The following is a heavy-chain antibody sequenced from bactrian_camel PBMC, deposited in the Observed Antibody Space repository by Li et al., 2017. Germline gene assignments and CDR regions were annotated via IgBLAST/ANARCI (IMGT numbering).Heavy chain of an antibody. CDR2: ITTGGSST. CDR1: ADALMY. CDR3: VREAGNSFGY. V-gene: IGHV3S53*01. Sequence: HVQLVESGGGSAQVGGSLRLSCSASADALMYMAWFRQAPGQKREAVAAITTGGSSTMYNDSVKGRFTISRESGKNTVHLQMNSLKPEDTAMYYCVREAGNSFGYWGQGTQVTVS. J-gene: IGHJ6*01.